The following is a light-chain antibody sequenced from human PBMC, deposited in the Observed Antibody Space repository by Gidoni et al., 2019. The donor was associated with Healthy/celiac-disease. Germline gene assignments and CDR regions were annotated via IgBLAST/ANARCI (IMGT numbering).Light chain of an antibody. J-gene: IGKJ4*01. CDR1: QSVLYSSNNKNY. CDR3: QQYYSTPIT. V-gene: IGKV4-1*01. CDR2: WAS. Sequence: DIVMTQSPDSLAVSLGERATINCKSSQSVLYSSNNKNYLAWYQQKPGQPPKLLIYWASTRESGVPDRFSGSGSGTDFTLTISSLQDEDVAVYYCQQYYSTPITCGGXTKVEIK.